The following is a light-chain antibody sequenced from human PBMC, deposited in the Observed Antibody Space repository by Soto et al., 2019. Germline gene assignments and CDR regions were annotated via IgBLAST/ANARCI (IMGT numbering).Light chain of an antibody. V-gene: IGKV1-39*01. J-gene: IGKJ2*01. CDR2: AAI. CDR3: QQTYSTPHT. Sequence: DIQMTQSASSLASSVVYRVTITCRASQTITTYLNWYQHKPGKAPKLLIYAAISLQSGVPSRLSGSGSGTDFTLTISSLQPEDFATYYCQQTYSTPHTFGQGTKVDIK. CDR1: QTITTY.